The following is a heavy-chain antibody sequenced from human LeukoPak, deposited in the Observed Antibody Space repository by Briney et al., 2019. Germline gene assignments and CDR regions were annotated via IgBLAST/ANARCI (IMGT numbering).Heavy chain of an antibody. D-gene: IGHD6-19*01. CDR3: ATSPDSSGWYYFDY. CDR1: GFTVSSNY. CDR2: ISGSGGST. V-gene: IGHV3-23*01. J-gene: IGHJ4*02. Sequence: GGSLRLSCAASGFTVSSNYMSWVRQAPGKGLEWVSAISGSGGSTYYADSVKGRFTISRDNSKNTLYLQMNSLRAEDTAVYYCATSPDSSGWYYFDYWGQGTLVTVSS.